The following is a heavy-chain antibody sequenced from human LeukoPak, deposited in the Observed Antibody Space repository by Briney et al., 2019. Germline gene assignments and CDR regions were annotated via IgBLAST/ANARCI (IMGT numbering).Heavy chain of an antibody. Sequence: GGSLRLSCAASGFTFSSYAMHWVRQAPGKGLEYVSAISSNGGSTYYANSVKGRFTISRDNSKNMLYLQMNSLRVEDTAVYYCAKGHTDSSGYYYFDSWGQGTLVTVSS. CDR3: AKGHTDSSGYYYFDS. J-gene: IGHJ4*02. CDR1: GFTFSSYA. V-gene: IGHV3-64*01. D-gene: IGHD3-22*01. CDR2: ISSNGGST.